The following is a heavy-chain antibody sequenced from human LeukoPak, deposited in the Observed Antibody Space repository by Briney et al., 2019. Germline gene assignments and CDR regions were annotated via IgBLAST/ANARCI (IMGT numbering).Heavy chain of an antibody. CDR3: ARDRYCSGGSCYGWFDP. CDR2: IISSSSYT. V-gene: IGHV3-11*06. Sequence: NPGGSLRLSCAASGFTFSDYYMSWIRQAPGKGLEWVSYIISSSSYTKYADSVKGRFTISRDNAKNSLYLQMNSLRAEDTAVYDCARDRYCSGGSCYGWFDPWGQGTLVTVSS. D-gene: IGHD2-15*01. J-gene: IGHJ5*02. CDR1: GFTFSDYY.